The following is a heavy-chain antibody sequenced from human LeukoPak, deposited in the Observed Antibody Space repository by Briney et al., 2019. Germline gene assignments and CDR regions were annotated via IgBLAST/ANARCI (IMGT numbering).Heavy chain of an antibody. Sequence: SVKVSCKASGGTFSSYAISWVRQAPGQGLEWMGGIIPIFGTASYAQKFQGRVTITADESTSTAYMELSSPRSEDTAVYYCARAIVGASIVPGSFDYWGQGTLVTVSS. J-gene: IGHJ4*02. CDR2: IIPIFGTA. CDR3: ARAIVGASIVPGSFDY. V-gene: IGHV1-69*01. CDR1: GGTFSSYA. D-gene: IGHD1-26*01.